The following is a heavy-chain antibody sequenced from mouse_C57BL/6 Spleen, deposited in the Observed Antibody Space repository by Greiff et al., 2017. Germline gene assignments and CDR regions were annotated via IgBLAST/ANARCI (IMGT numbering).Heavy chain of an antibody. J-gene: IGHJ3*01. CDR3: ARRFPNWDWFAY. CDR2: ISGGGGNT. V-gene: IGHV5-9*01. D-gene: IGHD4-1*01. Sequence: EVQVVESGGGLVKPGGSLKLSCAASGFTFSSYTMSWVRQTPEKRLEWVATISGGGGNTYYPDSVKGRFTISGDNAKNTLYLQMSSLRSEDTALYYCARRFPNWDWFAYWGQGTLVTVSA. CDR1: GFTFSSYT.